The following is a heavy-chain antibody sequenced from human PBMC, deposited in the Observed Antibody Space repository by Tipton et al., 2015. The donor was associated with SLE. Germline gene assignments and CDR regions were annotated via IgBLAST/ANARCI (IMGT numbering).Heavy chain of an antibody. CDR2: THYSGST. V-gene: IGHV4-39*07. Sequence: TLSLTCTVSGGSIGSSRYYWGWIRQPPGKGLEWIGTTHYSGSTFRTPSLKSRVTISVDTSKNQFSLKLSSVTAADTAVYFCARDRGMTPNPKVARSDRYGLDVWGQGTTVTVSS. J-gene: IGHJ6*02. CDR3: ARDRGMTPNPKVARSDRYGLDV. CDR1: GGSIGSSRYY. D-gene: IGHD1-14*01.